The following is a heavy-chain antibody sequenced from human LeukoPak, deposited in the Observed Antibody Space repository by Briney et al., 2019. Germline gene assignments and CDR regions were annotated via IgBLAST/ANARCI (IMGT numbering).Heavy chain of an antibody. D-gene: IGHD3-3*01. CDR2: IWYDGSNK. V-gene: IGHV3-33*01. CDR1: GFTFSSYG. J-gene: IGHJ4*02. CDR3: ARDNFRYYDLWSGYPGPYYFDY. Sequence: PGRSLRLSCAASGFTFSSYGMHWVRQAPGKGLEWVAVIWYDGSNKYYADSVKGRFTISRDNSKNTLYLQMNSLRAEDTAVYYCARDNFRYYDLWSGYPGPYYFDYWGQGTLVTVSS.